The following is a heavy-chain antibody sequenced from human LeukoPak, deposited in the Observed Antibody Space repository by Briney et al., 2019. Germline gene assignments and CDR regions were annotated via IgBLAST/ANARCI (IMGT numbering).Heavy chain of an antibody. Sequence: GGSLRLSCAASGSTFSSYWMSWVRQAPGKGLEWVANIKQDGSEKYYVDSVKGRFTISRDNAKNSLYLQMNSLRAEDTAVYYCARGVAASFRGDDYWGQGTLVTVSS. CDR1: GSTFSSYW. V-gene: IGHV3-7*01. J-gene: IGHJ4*02. CDR3: ARGVAASFRGDDY. D-gene: IGHD6-13*01. CDR2: IKQDGSEK.